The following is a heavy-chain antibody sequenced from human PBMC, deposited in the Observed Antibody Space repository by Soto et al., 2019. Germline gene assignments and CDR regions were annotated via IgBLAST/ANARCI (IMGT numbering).Heavy chain of an antibody. V-gene: IGHV3-48*01. CDR1: GFTFSSYS. D-gene: IGHD3-9*01. CDR2: ISSSSSTI. CDR3: ARGLRYFDWLLQGLDY. Sequence: GGSLRLSCAASGFTFSSYSMNWVRQAPGKGLEWVSYISSSSSTIYYADSVKGRFTISRDNAKNSLYLQMNSLRAEDTAVYYCARGLRYFDWLLQGLDYWGQGTLVTVSS. J-gene: IGHJ4*02.